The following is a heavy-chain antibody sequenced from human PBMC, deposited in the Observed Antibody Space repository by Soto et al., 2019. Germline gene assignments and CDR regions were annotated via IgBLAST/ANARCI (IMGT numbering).Heavy chain of an antibody. CDR2: VYYSGGA. J-gene: IGHJ5*01. Sequence: PSETLSLTCTVSGVSIHNSHSFWGWIRQPPGKGLEFIGTVYYSGGAHYNSSLKSRVTISVDTANNQVSLRMRSLTAADTAVYYCGRVVEGATRHTDLDSWGKGTLVTV. CDR1: GVSIHNSHSF. CDR3: GRVVEGATRHTDLDS. D-gene: IGHD2-21*01. V-gene: IGHV4-39*01.